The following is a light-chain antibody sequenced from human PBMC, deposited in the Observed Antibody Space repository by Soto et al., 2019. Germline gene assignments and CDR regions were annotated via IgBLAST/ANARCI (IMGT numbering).Light chain of an antibody. V-gene: IGLV2-23*01. J-gene: IGLJ3*02. CDR3: CSYAGSGTWV. CDR1: SNDVGSYNL. CDR2: EGS. Sequence: QSVLTQPASVSGSPGQSITISCTGTSNDVGSYNLVSWYQHHPGKAPKVIIYEGSKRPSGIAHRFSGSKSANAASLSISGLQAEDEADYYCCSYAGSGTWVFGGGTKVTVL.